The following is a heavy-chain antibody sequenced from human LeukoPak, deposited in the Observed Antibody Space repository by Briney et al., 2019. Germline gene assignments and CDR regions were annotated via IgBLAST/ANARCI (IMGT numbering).Heavy chain of an antibody. CDR1: GFTFSSYG. CDR2: IRYDGSNK. V-gene: IGHV3-30*02. Sequence: GGSLRLSCAASGFTFSSYGMHWVRQAPGKGLEWVAFIRYDGSNKYYADSVKGRFTISRDNSKNTLYLQMNSLRAEDTAVYYCAKDVYIAAAGTGGYFDYWGQGTLVTVSS. CDR3: AKDVYIAAAGTGGYFDY. J-gene: IGHJ4*02. D-gene: IGHD6-13*01.